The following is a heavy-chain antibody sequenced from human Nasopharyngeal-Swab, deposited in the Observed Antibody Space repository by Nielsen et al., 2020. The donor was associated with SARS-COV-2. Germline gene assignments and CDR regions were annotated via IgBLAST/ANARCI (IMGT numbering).Heavy chain of an antibody. CDR3: ARDRITFGGVIVKGDAFDI. D-gene: IGHD3-16*02. Sequence: VRQAPGKGLEWVAVIWCDGSNKYYADSVKGRFTISRDNSKNTLYLQMNSLRAEDTAVYYCARDRITFGGVIVKGDAFDIWGQGTMVTVSS. CDR2: IWCDGSNK. J-gene: IGHJ3*02. V-gene: IGHV3-33*01.